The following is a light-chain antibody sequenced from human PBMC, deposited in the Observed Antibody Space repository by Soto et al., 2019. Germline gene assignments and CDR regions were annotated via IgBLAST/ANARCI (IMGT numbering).Light chain of an antibody. CDR1: QDVSTN. V-gene: IGKV3-15*01. CDR3: QHYNNWSPYS. CDR2: GAS. J-gene: IGKJ2*03. Sequence: ETVMTQSPDTLSVSPGESATLSCRASQDVSTNLAWFHHKPGQTPRLVLYGASKRANGIPARFSGSGSGKHFTISISSLQSEDFGVYYCQHYNNWSPYSFGQGTKVDIK.